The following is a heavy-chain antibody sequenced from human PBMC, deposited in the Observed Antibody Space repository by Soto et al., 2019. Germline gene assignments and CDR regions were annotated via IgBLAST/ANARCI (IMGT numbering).Heavy chain of an antibody. CDR1: GGTFRSYS. J-gene: IGHJ6*02. CDR2: IIPIFDIT. CDR3: ARPDEGGYSSNHHYYYALDV. D-gene: IGHD3-22*01. Sequence: SVKVSCKASGGTFRSYSISWVRQAPGQGLEWMGGIIPIFDITNYAQKFQGRVTITADESTSTAYMELSSLGSDDTAVYYCARPDEGGYSSNHHYYYALDVWGQGTTVTVSS. V-gene: IGHV1-69*13.